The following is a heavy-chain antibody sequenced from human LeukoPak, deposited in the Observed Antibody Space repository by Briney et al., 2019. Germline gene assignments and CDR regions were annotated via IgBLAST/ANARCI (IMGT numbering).Heavy chain of an antibody. J-gene: IGHJ4*02. V-gene: IGHV1-69*06. CDR3: ARDITNYYDSSGYS. D-gene: IGHD3-22*01. Sequence: ASVKVSCKASGGTFSSYAISWVRQAPGQGLEWMGGIIPIFGTANYAQKFQGRVTITADKSTSTAYMELSSLRSDDTAVYYCARDITNYYDSSGYSWGQGTLVTVSS. CDR2: IIPIFGTA. CDR1: GGTFSSYA.